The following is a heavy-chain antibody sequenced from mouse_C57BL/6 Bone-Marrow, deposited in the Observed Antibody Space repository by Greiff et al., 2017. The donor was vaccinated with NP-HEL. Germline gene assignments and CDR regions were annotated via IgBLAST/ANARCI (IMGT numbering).Heavy chain of an antibody. Sequence: EVQLVESGGGLVQPKGSLKLSCAASGFSFNTYAMNWVRQAPGKGLEWVARIRSKSNNYATYYADSVKDRFTISRDDSESMLYLQMNNLKTEDTAMYYCVRHENYLAWFAYWGQGTLVTVSA. CDR3: VRHENYLAWFAY. V-gene: IGHV10-1*01. CDR1: GFSFNTYA. D-gene: IGHD5-5*01. J-gene: IGHJ3*01. CDR2: IRSKSNNYAT.